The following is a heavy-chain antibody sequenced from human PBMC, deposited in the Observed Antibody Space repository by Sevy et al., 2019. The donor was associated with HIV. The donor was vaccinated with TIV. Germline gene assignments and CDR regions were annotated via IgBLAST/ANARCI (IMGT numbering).Heavy chain of an antibody. CDR2: INPNSGGP. J-gene: IGHJ4*02. CDR1: GYTFTDYY. D-gene: IGHD3-3*01. Sequence: ASVKVSCKTSGYTFTDYYMHWVRQAPGQVLEWMGRINPNSGGPNYPQKFEGRVTMTRDTSISTAYMELNRLTSDDTAVYYCARRYDFWSGYYGFDYWGQGTLVTVSS. CDR3: ARRYDFWSGYYGFDY. V-gene: IGHV1-2*06.